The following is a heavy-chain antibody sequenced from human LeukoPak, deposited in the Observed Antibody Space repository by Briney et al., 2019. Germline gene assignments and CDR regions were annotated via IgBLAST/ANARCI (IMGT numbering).Heavy chain of an antibody. CDR2: MRYDGSNK. Sequence: GGSLRLSCAASGFTFSSYGMHWVRQAPGKGLEWVAFMRYDGSNKYYADSVKGRFTISRDNSKNTLYLQMNSLRAEDTAVYYCAKDPRYCSSTSCYAFDIWGQGTMVTVSS. V-gene: IGHV3-30*02. J-gene: IGHJ3*02. CDR1: GFTFSSYG. CDR3: AKDPRYCSSTSCYAFDI. D-gene: IGHD2-2*01.